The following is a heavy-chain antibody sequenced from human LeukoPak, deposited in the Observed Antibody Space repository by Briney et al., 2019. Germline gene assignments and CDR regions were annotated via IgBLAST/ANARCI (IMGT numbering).Heavy chain of an antibody. Sequence: GGSLRLSCAASGFTFSNYDMNWVRQAPGKGLEWVSSISSSSGYIYYADSVKGRFAISRDNAKNSLYLQMYSLRAEDTAVYYCAGTYGSGSYPNYWGQGTLVTVSS. CDR1: GFTFSNYD. CDR3: AGTYGSGSYPNY. CDR2: ISSSSGYI. J-gene: IGHJ4*02. V-gene: IGHV3-21*01. D-gene: IGHD3-10*01.